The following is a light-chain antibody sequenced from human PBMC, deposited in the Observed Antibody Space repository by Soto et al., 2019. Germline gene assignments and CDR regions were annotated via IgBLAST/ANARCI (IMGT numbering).Light chain of an antibody. CDR2: DAS. V-gene: IGKV3-20*01. CDR3: QQFGSSPRT. Sequence: EIVLTQSPGTLSLSPGERATLSCRASQSVSSNFLAWYQQKPGQAPRLLIYDASNRATGIPDRFSGSGSGTDFTLTISRLEPEDFDVYYCQQFGSSPRTLGQATKVDIK. J-gene: IGKJ1*01. CDR1: QSVSSNF.